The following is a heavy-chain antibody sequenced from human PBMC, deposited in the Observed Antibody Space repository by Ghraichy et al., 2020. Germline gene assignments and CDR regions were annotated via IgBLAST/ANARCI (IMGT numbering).Heavy chain of an antibody. CDR2: IDWDDDK. CDR3: ARTTGDYYGSGSYNYHYYGMDV. J-gene: IGHJ6*02. V-gene: IGHV2-70*01. D-gene: IGHD3-10*01. CDR1: GFSLSTSGMC. Sequence: SGPTLVKPTQTLTLTCTFSGFSLSTSGMCVSWIRQPPGKALEWLALIDWDDDKYYSTSLKTRLTISKDTSKNQVVLTMTNMDPVDTATYYCARTTGDYYGSGSYNYHYYGMDVWGQGTTVTVSS.